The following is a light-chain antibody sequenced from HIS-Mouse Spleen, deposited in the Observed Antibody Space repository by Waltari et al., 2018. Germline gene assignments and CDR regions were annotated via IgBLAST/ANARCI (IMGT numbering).Light chain of an antibody. CDR1: SSNIGRHY. CDR2: RNK. Sequence: QSVLTQPPSASGTPGQRVTISCSGSSSNIGRHYVYWYQQLPGTAPKLLIYRNKQRPSGVPDRFSGSKSGTSASLAISGLRSEDEADYYCAAWDDSLSGVFGGGTKLTVL. J-gene: IGLJ2*01. CDR3: AAWDDSLSGV. V-gene: IGLV1-47*01.